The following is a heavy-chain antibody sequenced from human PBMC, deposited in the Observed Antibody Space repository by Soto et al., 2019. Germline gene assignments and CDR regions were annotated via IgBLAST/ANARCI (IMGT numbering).Heavy chain of an antibody. D-gene: IGHD5-18*01. CDR3: ARDMDTYGYELFNY. V-gene: IGHV3-7*01. J-gene: IGHJ4*02. CDR2: VKDDGSEK. Sequence: PGGSLRLSCAASRFTFSSYSMHWVRQAPGKGLEWVADVKDDGSEKHSVDSVKGRFTISRDNAKNSLYLQMSSLRPADTAVYYCARDMDTYGYELFNYWGQGTLVTVSS. CDR1: RFTFSSYS.